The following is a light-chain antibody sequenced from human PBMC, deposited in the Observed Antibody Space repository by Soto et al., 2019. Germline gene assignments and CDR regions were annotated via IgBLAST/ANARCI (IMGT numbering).Light chain of an antibody. Sequence: QSALTQPASVSGSPGQSITISCTGTSSDVGGYNYVSWYQQHPGKAPKLIIYDVSDRPSGVSNRFSGSKSGSTASLTISGLQAEDEADYYCSSYTSSSTFWVFGGGTKVTVL. CDR3: SSYTSSSTFWV. CDR1: SSDVGGYNY. CDR2: DVS. J-gene: IGLJ3*02. V-gene: IGLV2-14*01.